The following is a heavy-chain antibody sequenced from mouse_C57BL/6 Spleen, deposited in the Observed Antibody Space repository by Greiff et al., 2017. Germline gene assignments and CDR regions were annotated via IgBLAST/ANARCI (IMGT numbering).Heavy chain of an antibody. J-gene: IGHJ1*03. CDR1: GYTFTSYD. D-gene: IGHD1-1*01. CDR3: ARGPCYDGGGYVGYFEV. Sequence: QVQLQQSGPELVKPGASVKLSCKASGYTFTSYDINWVKQRPGQGLEWIGWIYPRDGSTKYNEKFKGKATLTVDTSSSTAYMELHSLTSEDSAVYVCARGPCYDGGGYVGYFEVWGTGTTVTVSS. CDR2: IYPRDGST. V-gene: IGHV1-85*01.